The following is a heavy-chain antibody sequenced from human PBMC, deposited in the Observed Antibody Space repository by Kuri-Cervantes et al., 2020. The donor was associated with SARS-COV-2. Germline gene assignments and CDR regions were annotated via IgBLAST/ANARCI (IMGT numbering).Heavy chain of an antibody. D-gene: IGHD1-26*01. Sequence: ASVKVSCKASGYTFSDYYMHWVRQAPGQGLEWMGIINPSGGSTSYAQKFQGRVTMTRDTSTSTVYMELSSLRSEDTAVYYCARPQYSGSYGDRYYFDYWGQGTLVTVSS. CDR3: ARPQYSGSYGDRYYFDY. J-gene: IGHJ4*02. CDR1: GYTFSDYY. V-gene: IGHV1-46*01. CDR2: INPSGGST.